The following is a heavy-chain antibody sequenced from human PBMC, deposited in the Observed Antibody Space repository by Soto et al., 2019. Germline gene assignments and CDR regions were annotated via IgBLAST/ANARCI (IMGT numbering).Heavy chain of an antibody. J-gene: IGHJ5*02. CDR1: GGSISSGGYY. CDR2: IYYSGST. CDR3: AKVVPAANWFDP. D-gene: IGHD2-2*01. V-gene: IGHV4-31*03. Sequence: SETLSLTCTVSGGSISSGGYYWSWIRQHPGKGLEWIGYIYYSGSTYYSPSLKSRLTISVDTSKNQFSLKLTSVTAAYTAVYYCAKVVPAANWFDPWGQGTLV.